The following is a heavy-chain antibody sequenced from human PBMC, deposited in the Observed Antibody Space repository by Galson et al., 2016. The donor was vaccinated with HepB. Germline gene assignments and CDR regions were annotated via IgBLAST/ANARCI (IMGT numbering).Heavy chain of an antibody. J-gene: IGHJ4*02. CDR1: GFTFSTYS. CDR2: ITSGSTTI. D-gene: IGHD4-17*01. Sequence: SLRLSCAASGFTFSTYSMNWVRQAPGKGLEWVSCITSGSTTIYDADSVRGRFTISRDNSKDTLYQQMNSLRVEDTAVYFCAKVPYGDYASAFDSWGQGTLVTVSS. V-gene: IGHV3-48*01. CDR3: AKVPYGDYASAFDS.